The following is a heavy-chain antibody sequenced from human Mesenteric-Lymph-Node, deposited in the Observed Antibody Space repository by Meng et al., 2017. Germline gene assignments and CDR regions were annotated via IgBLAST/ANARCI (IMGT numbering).Heavy chain of an antibody. V-gene: IGHV1-2*06. CDR3: ARDLTNEESSDS. CDR2: INPNSGAT. J-gene: IGHJ4*02. Sequence: ASVKVSCKASGYTFTDYYVYWVRQAPGQGLEWMGRINPNSGATNYAQKFQGRVTVTSDTSINTAYMDLSRLTSDDTAVFFCARDLTNEESSDSWGQGTLVTVSS. CDR1: GYTFTDYY. D-gene: IGHD2-8*01.